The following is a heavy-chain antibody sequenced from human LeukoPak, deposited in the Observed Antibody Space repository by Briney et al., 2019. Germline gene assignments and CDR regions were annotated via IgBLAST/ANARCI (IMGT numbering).Heavy chain of an antibody. CDR1: GYTFTSYA. CDR2: INAGNGNT. Sequence: VSVKVSCKASGYTFTSYAMHWVRQAPGQRLEWMGWINAGNGNTKYSQKFQGRVTITRDTSASTAYMELSSLRSEDTAVYYCARDPITYYGMDVWDQGTTVTVSS. D-gene: IGHD1-14*01. CDR3: ARDPITYYGMDV. J-gene: IGHJ6*02. V-gene: IGHV1-3*01.